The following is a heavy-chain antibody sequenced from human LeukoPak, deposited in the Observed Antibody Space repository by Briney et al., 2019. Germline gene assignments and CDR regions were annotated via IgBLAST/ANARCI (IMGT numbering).Heavy chain of an antibody. D-gene: IGHD3-22*01. CDR2: IFYSGST. V-gene: IGHV4-31*03. Sequence: PSETLSPTCTVSGDSISSATYYWGWIRHHPGKGLEWIGHIFYSGSTYYNPSLKSRITISVDTSKNQFSLKLGSVTAADTAVYYCARVSSSGYYDVEYFFDYWGQGTLVTVSS. CDR3: ARVSSSGYYDVEYFFDY. J-gene: IGHJ4*02. CDR1: GDSISSATYY.